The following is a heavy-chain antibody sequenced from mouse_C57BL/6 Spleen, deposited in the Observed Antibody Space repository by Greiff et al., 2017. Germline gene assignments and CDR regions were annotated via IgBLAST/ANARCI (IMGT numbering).Heavy chain of an antibody. Sequence: QVQLQQPGAELVKPGASVKLSCKASGYTFTSYWMHWVKQRPGQGLEWIGMIHPNSGSTNYNEKFKSKATLTVDKSSSTAYMQLSSLTSEDSAVYYCARAAKRGRWFAYWGQGTLVTVSA. J-gene: IGHJ3*01. CDR3: ARAAKRGRWFAY. CDR1: GYTFTSYW. V-gene: IGHV1-64*01. CDR2: IHPNSGST. D-gene: IGHD4-1*01.